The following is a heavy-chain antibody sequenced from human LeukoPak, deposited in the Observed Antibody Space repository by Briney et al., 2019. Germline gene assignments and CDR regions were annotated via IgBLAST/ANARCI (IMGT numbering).Heavy chain of an antibody. CDR1: GFTFGNSW. D-gene: IGHD1-14*01. V-gene: IGHV3-74*01. CDR3: VVVVEPPDSDGFDV. Sequence: GGSLRLSCAASGFTFGNSWVHWVRQAPGQGLVWVTLINADGSTTTYADSVKGRFTISRDNARNTVSLQMNSLTIEDTAVYYCVVVVEPPDSDGFDVWGQGTMITVSS. J-gene: IGHJ3*01. CDR2: INADGSTT.